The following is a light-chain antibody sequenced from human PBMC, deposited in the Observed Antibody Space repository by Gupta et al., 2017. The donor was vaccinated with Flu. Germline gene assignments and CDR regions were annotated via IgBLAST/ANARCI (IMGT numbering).Light chain of an antibody. CDR3: CSYAKTSLLV. CDR1: DSDLGSSNL. V-gene: IGLV2-23*02. Sequence: QSALTQPASVSGSPGQSISISCTGSDSDLGSSNLVSWYQQHPGEAPRVIIYEVNKRPSGVSDRFSGSKFGHTASLTISGLQAEDEADYYCCSYAKTSLLVFGGGTKVTV. CDR2: EVN. J-gene: IGLJ2*01.